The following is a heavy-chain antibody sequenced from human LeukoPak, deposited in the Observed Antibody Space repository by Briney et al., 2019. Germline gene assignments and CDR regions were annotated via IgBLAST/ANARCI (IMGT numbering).Heavy chain of an antibody. Sequence: ASVKVSCKASGYTFAAYYIHWVRQAPGQGLEWMGRINPNSGGTKYAENFQGRVTMTSDTSISTVYMELSSDDTAVYYCARVRDGSGSYYPFDYWGQGTLVTVSS. CDR1: GYTFAAYY. J-gene: IGHJ4*02. CDR2: INPNSGGT. CDR3: ARVRDGSGSYYPFDY. V-gene: IGHV1-2*06. D-gene: IGHD3-10*01.